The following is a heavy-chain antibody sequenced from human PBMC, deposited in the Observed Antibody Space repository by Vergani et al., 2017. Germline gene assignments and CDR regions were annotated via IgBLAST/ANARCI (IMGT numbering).Heavy chain of an antibody. V-gene: IGHV1-69*01. CDR2: IIPIFGTA. J-gene: IGHJ4*02. D-gene: IGHD2-2*01. Sequence: QVQLVQSGAEVKKPGSSVKVSCKASGGTFSSYAISWVRQAPGQGLEWMGGIIPIFGTANYAQKFQGRVTITADESTSTAYMELGSLRSEDTAVYYCARGRIVVVPAAIGRGLYYFDYWGQGTLVTVSS. CDR1: GGTFSSYA. CDR3: ARGRIVVVPAAIGRGLYYFDY.